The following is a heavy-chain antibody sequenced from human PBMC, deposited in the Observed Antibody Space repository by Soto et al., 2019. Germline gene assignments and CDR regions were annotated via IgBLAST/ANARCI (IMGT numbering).Heavy chain of an antibody. CDR1: GFTFSSYG. Sequence: QVQLVESGGGVVQPGRSLRLSCAASGFTFSSYGMHWVRQAPGKGLEWVAVIYDGSNKYYADSVKGRFTISRDNSRNTVYLQMNSLRAEDTAVYYCAKEVWSGPMDVWGQGTTVTVSS. D-gene: IGHD3-3*01. CDR3: AKEVWSGPMDV. J-gene: IGHJ6*02. V-gene: IGHV3-30*18. CDR2: IYDGSNK.